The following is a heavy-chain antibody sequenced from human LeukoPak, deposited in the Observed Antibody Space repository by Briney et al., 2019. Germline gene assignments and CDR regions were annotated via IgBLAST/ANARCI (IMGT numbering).Heavy chain of an antibody. D-gene: IGHD2-2*01. CDR3: ARDGAGDIVVVPASVIDAFDI. CDR1: GGTFGSYG. J-gene: IGHJ3*02. V-gene: IGHV1-18*01. CDR2: ISAYNGNT. Sequence: ASVKVSCKASGGTFGSYGISWVRQAPGQGLEWMGWISAYNGNTNYAQKLQGRVTMTTDTSTSTAYMELRSLRSDDTAVYYCARDGAGDIVVVPASVIDAFDIWGQGTMVTVSS.